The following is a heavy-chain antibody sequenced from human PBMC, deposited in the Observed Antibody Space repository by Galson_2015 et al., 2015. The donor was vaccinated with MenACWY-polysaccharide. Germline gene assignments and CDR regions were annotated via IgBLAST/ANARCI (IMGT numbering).Heavy chain of an antibody. CDR2: LSPTTTT. Sequence: SLRLSCAASGFAFSNYGMAWVRQAPGKGLEWVSALSPTTTTYYSASVKGRFTISRDNSKNTLYLQMNSLRVEDTAVYYCAREGFCSGGTCYFYDYWGQGTLVTVSA. CDR3: AREGFCSGGTCYFYDY. CDR1: GFAFSNYG. D-gene: IGHD2-15*01. J-gene: IGHJ4*02. V-gene: IGHV3-23*01.